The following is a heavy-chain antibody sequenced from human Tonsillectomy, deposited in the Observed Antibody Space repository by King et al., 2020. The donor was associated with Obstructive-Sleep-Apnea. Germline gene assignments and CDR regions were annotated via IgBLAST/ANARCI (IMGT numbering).Heavy chain of an antibody. CDR3: TTEPNFSSTWPTYGAFDV. V-gene: IGHV3-15*01. J-gene: IGHJ3*01. Sequence: VQLVESGGGLVKPGGSLRLSCAASGFTFTNAWMTWVRQSPGKGLEWVGRIKSKSDGGTIDYAAPVKGRFTISRDDSRNTLYLQINSLETEDTAVYFFTTEPNFSSTWPTYGAFDVWGRGTTVIVSS. CDR2: IKSKSDGGTI. CDR1: GFTFTNAW. D-gene: IGHD6-13*01.